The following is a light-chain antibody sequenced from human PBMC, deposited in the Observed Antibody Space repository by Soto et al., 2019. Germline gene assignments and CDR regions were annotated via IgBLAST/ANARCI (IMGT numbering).Light chain of an antibody. J-gene: IGKJ1*01. CDR3: QQTYSTPRT. Sequence: DIQMTQSPSSLSASVGDRVIITCRPSQSISTYLNWYQQKPGEAPNLLIYVASNLQSGVPSRFSGSGSGTDFTLTISCLQPEDFATYYCQQTYSTPRTFGQGPKVEIK. CDR1: QSISTY. V-gene: IGKV1-39*01. CDR2: VAS.